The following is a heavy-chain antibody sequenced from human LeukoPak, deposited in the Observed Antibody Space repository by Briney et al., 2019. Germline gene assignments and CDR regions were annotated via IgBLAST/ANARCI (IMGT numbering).Heavy chain of an antibody. V-gene: IGHV1-2*06. J-gene: IGHJ4*02. Sequence: ASVKVSCKASGYSFNDYSMHWVRQAPGRGLEWMGRINSNSGGTSYVQNFQGRVTMTRDTSISTAYMELSGLTSDDTAVYYCARGGSGSGYLYYFDYWGQGTLVSVSS. CDR1: GYSFNDYS. CDR2: INSNSGGT. D-gene: IGHD3-10*01. CDR3: ARGGSGSGYLYYFDY.